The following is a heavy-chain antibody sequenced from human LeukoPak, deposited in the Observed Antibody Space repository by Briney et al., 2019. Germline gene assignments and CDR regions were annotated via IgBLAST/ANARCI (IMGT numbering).Heavy chain of an antibody. CDR1: GFTFSSYA. CDR3: AKDQSAIAGIDY. J-gene: IGHJ4*02. V-gene: IGHV3-64*01. Sequence: GGSLRLSCAASGFTFSSYAMHWVRQAPGKGLEYVSAISSNGGSTYYANSVKGRFTISRDNSRNTLYLQMNSLRPEDTAVYYCAKDQSAIAGIDYWGQGTLVTVSS. CDR2: ISSNGGST. D-gene: IGHD6-13*01.